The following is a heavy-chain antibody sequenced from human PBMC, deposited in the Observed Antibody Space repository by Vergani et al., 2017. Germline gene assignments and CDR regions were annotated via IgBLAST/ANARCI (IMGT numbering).Heavy chain of an antibody. Sequence: QAQLQESGPGLVKPSETLSLTCHVFGVSVTDYNCNWIRQAPGKGLEWIGSLSTTGGATHASHHPSLKSRVSISVDTSKSQFSLRLTSGTAADSAIYYCAGDTHSWQRADRWGQGLLVSVSS. D-gene: IGHD6-13*01. V-gene: IGHV4-59*02. CDR1: GVSVTDYN. J-gene: IGHJ5*02. CDR2: LSTTGGA. CDR3: AGDTHSWQRADR.